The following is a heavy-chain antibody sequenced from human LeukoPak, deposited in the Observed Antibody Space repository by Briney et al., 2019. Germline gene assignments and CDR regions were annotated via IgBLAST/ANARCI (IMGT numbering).Heavy chain of an antibody. J-gene: IGHJ3*02. V-gene: IGHV4-39*07. CDR2: IYYSGKT. CDR1: GGSISTSSYH. CDR3: ARSGPPAGRPDAFDI. D-gene: IGHD2-2*01. Sequence: SETLSLTCTVSGGSISTSSYHWGWFRQPPGKALECIGTIYYSGKTYYNPSLNSRVTISIHMSKNEFSLKLSPVTAADRAVYYCARSGPPAGRPDAFDIWGQGTMATVSS.